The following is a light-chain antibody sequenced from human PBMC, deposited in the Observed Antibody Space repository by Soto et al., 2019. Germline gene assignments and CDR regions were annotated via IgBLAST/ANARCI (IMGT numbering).Light chain of an antibody. CDR2: GAY. J-gene: IGKJ4*01. CDR1: QNINNY. CDR3: QQYNSWPPLT. Sequence: IVLTQSPATLSVSPGESATLFCRASQNINNYLAWYQQKPGQAPRLLIYGAYTRATGIPATFSGSGSGTEFTLTISSLQSEDFAVYYCQQYNSWPPLTFGGGTKVDIK. V-gene: IGKV3-15*01.